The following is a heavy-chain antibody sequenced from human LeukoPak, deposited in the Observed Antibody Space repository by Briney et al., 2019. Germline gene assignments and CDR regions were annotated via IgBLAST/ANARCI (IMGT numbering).Heavy chain of an antibody. Sequence: GSSVKVSCKASGGTFSSYAISWVRQAPGQGLEWMGGIIPIFGTANYAQKFQGRVTITADKSTSTAYMELSTLRSDDTAVYYCVRSEAAAKYYYYGMDVWGQGTTVTVSS. CDR1: GGTFSSYA. D-gene: IGHD6-13*01. V-gene: IGHV1-69*06. CDR2: IIPIFGTA. CDR3: VRSEAAAKYYYYGMDV. J-gene: IGHJ6*02.